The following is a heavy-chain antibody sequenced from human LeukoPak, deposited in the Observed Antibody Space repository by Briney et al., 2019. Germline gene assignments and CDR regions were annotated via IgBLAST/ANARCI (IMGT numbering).Heavy chain of an antibody. J-gene: IGHJ4*02. D-gene: IGHD6-13*01. Sequence: SQTLSLTCTVSGGSISSGSYYWSWIRQPPGKGLEWIGYIYYSGSTNYNPSLKSRVTISVDTSKNQFSLKLGSVTAADTAVYYCAREKDSSSWYRHFDYWGQGTLVTVSS. CDR2: IYYSGST. CDR1: GGSISSGSYY. V-gene: IGHV4-61*01. CDR3: AREKDSSSWYRHFDY.